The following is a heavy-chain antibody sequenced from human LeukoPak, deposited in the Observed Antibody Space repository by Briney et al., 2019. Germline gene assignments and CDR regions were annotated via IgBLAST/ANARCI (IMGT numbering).Heavy chain of an antibody. Sequence: GGSLRLSCAASGFTFSNYDMHWVRQAPGKGLEWVAVISYDGTNKYYADSVKGRFTISRDNSKNTLHLQMNSLRVEDTAVYYCAKERLVWGQGTLVTVSS. CDR3: AKERLV. D-gene: IGHD2-8*02. V-gene: IGHV3-30*18. J-gene: IGHJ4*02. CDR2: ISYDGTNK. CDR1: GFTFSNYD.